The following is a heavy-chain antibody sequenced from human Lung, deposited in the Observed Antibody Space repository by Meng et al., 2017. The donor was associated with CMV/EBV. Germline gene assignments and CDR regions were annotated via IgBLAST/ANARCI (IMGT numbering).Heavy chain of an antibody. CDR3: VRGTLRFLEWFEGGWFDP. D-gene: IGHD3-3*01. CDR2: INPADSNT. J-gene: IGHJ5*02. CDR1: GYAFTTYW. V-gene: IGHV5-51*01. Sequence: ESLKISCKTSGYAFTTYWVGWVRQKPGKGLEWMGIINPADSNTRYSPSFQGQVTISADKSTSTAYLQWSSLRASDTAMYYCVRGTLRFLEWFEGGWFDPWGQGTPVTVSS.